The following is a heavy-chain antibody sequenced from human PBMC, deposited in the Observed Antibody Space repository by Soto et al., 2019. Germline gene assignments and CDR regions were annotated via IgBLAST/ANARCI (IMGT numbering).Heavy chain of an antibody. Sequence: TSETLSLTCAVYGGSFSGYYWSWIRQPPGKGLEWIGEINHSGSTNYNPSLKSRVTISVDTSKNQFSLKLSSVTAADTAVYYCARVKDGYTLDYWGQGTLVTVSS. J-gene: IGHJ4*02. CDR1: GGSFSGYY. D-gene: IGHD5-12*01. V-gene: IGHV4-34*01. CDR3: ARVKDGYTLDY. CDR2: INHSGST.